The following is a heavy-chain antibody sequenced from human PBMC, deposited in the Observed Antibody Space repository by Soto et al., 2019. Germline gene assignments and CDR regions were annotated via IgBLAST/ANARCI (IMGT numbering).Heavy chain of an antibody. CDR3: ARDHFTWFHP. CDR1: GYTVLTYD. D-gene: IGHD3-3*02. Sequence: ASVKGSCKASGYTVLTYDISGVRQAPGQGLEWRGWISTKNGHTNYSQNLQGRATLTTDPSTNTAYLELRNLRSDDTEVYFCARDHFTWFHPWGQGSLVTVSS. V-gene: IGHV1-18*01. CDR2: ISTKNGHT. J-gene: IGHJ5*02.